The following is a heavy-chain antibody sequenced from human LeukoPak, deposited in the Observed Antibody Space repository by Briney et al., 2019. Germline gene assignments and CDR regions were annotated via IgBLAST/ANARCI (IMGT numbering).Heavy chain of an antibody. D-gene: IGHD1-1*01. V-gene: IGHV3-21*01. CDR2: ISSSSSYI. J-gene: IGHJ4*02. CDR1: GFTFSSYS. Sequence: PGGSLRLSCAASGFTFSSYSMNWVRQAPGKGLEWVSSISSSSSYIYYADSVKGRFTISRDNAKNSLYLQMNSLRAEDTAVYYCASAGKLERRVPYDYWGQGTLVTVSS. CDR3: ASAGKLERRVPYDY.